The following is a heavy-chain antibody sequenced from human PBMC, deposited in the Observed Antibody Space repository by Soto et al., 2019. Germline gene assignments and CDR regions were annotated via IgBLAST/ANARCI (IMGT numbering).Heavy chain of an antibody. CDR1: GYTFTSYG. V-gene: IGHV1-18*04. CDR2: ISAYNGNT. J-gene: IGHJ6*02. Sequence: ASVKVSCKASGYTFTSYGISWVRQAPGQGLEWMGWISAYNGNTNYAQKLQGRVTMTTDTSTSTAYMELRSLRSDDTAVYYCASQGGSGSYYYYSGMDVWGQGTTVTVSS. D-gene: IGHD3-10*01. CDR3: ASQGGSGSYYYYSGMDV.